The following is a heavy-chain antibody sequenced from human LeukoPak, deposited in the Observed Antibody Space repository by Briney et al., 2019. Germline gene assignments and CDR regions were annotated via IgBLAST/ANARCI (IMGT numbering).Heavy chain of an antibody. D-gene: IGHD6-19*01. Sequence: GGSLRLSCAASGFTFSNAWMSWVRQAPGKGLEWVGRIKSKTDGGTTDYAAPVKGRFTISRDDSKNTLYLQMNSLKTEDTAVYYCTTEDSSGWYFDYWSQGTLVTVSS. J-gene: IGHJ4*02. V-gene: IGHV3-15*01. CDR3: TTEDSSGWYFDY. CDR1: GFTFSNAW. CDR2: IKSKTDGGTT.